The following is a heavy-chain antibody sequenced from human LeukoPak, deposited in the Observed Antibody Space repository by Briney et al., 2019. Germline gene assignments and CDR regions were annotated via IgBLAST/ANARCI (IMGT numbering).Heavy chain of an antibody. V-gene: IGHV1-18*01. J-gene: IGHJ4*02. D-gene: IGHD3-16*01. Sequence: ASVKLSCKASGYGFTQYAINWVRQAPGQGLEWMGWISAYNGNTNYAQKLQGRVTMTTDTSTSTAYMELRSLRSDDTAVYYCARASVWGSYFFDYWGQGTLVTVSS. CDR3: ARASVWGSYFFDY. CDR2: ISAYNGNT. CDR1: GYGFTQYA.